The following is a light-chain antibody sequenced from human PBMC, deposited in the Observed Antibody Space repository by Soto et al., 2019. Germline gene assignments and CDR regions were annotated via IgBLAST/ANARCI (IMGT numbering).Light chain of an antibody. CDR3: QQYNNWPRWT. CDR2: GAS. J-gene: IGKJ1*01. V-gene: IGKV3-15*01. CDR1: QSVSSN. Sequence: PLSVSPGERATLSCRASQSVSSNLAWYQQKPGQAPRLLIYGASTRATGIPARFSGSGSGTEFTLTISSLQSEDFAVYYCQQYNNWPRWTFGQGTKV.